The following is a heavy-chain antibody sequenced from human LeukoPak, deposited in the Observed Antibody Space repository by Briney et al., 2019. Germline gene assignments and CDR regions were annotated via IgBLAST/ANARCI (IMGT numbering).Heavy chain of an antibody. V-gene: IGHV3-30-3*01. D-gene: IGHD6-13*01. CDR2: ISYDGSNK. Sequence: GGSLRLSCAASGFTFSSYAMHWVRQAPGKGLEWVAVISYDGSNKYYADSVKGRFTISRDNSKNTLYLQMNSLRAEDTAVYYCARDQIEDSSSWYYYYGMDVWGQGTTVTVSS. CDR3: ARDQIEDSSSWYYYYGMDV. J-gene: IGHJ6*02. CDR1: GFTFSSYA.